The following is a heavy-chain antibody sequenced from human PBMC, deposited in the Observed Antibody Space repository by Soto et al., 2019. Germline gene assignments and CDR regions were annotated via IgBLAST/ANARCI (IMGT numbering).Heavy chain of an antibody. J-gene: IGHJ6*02. CDR3: ARAHYYDSRGHRRGLDV. Sequence: PGGSLRLSCAASEFTFSSYPMHWVRQAPGKGLEWVAAIIYDGSDEYYADSVKGRFTISRDNSKNTLYVQMNSLRAEDTAVYYCARAHYYDSRGHRRGLDVWGQGTTVTVSS. V-gene: IGHV3-30-3*01. D-gene: IGHD3-22*01. CDR2: IIYDGSDE. CDR1: EFTFSSYP.